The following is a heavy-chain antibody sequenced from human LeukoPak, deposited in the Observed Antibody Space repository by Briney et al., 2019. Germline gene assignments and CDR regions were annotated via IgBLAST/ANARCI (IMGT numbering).Heavy chain of an antibody. CDR2: IYYSGST. CDR1: GGSFSSGSYY. CDR3: ARDARVCTNGVCYGMDV. Sequence: SETLSVTCTVSGGSFSSGSYYWSWIRQPPGKGLEWIGYIYYSGSTNYNPSLKSRVTISVDTSKNQFSLKLSSVTAADTAVYYCARDARVCTNGVCYGMDVWGQGTTVTVSS. J-gene: IGHJ6*02. D-gene: IGHD2-8*01. V-gene: IGHV4-61*01.